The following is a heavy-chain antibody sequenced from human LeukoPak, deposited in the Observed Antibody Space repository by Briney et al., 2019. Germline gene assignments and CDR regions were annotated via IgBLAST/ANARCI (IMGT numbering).Heavy chain of an antibody. D-gene: IGHD6-19*01. Sequence: GGSLRLSCAASGFTFSSYSMNWVRQAPGKGLEWVSSISSSSSYIYYADSVKGRFTISRDNAKNSLYLRMNSLRAEDTAVYYCARVPSSGRYDYWGQGTLVTVSS. CDR2: ISSSSSYI. V-gene: IGHV3-21*01. CDR3: ARVPSSGRYDY. CDR1: GFTFSSYS. J-gene: IGHJ4*02.